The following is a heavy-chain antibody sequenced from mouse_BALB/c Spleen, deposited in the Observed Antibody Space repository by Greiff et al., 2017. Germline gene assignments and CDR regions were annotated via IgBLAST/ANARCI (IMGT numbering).Heavy chain of an antibody. CDR3: ARDGGSSYGFAY. D-gene: IGHD1-1*01. V-gene: IGHV5-9-3*01. Sequence: EVKVVESGGGLVKPGGSLKLSCAASGFTFSSYAMSWVRQTPEKRLEWVATISSGGSYTYYPDSVKGRFTISRDNAKNTLYLQMSSLRSEDTAMYYCARDGGSSYGFAYWGQGTLVTVSA. CDR1: GFTFSSYA. J-gene: IGHJ3*01. CDR2: ISSGGSYT.